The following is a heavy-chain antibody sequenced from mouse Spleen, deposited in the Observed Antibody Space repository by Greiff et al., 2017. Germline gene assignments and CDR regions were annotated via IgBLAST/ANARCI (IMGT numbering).Heavy chain of an antibody. D-gene: IGHD1-1*01. V-gene: IGHV5-6-5*01. J-gene: IGHJ3*01. Sequence: EVQGVESGGGLVKPGGSLKLSCAASGFTFSSYAMSWVRQTPEKRLEWVASISSGGSTYYPDSVKGRFTISRDNARNILYLQMSSLRSEDTAMYYCARGPIYYGSSPFAYWGQGTLVTVSA. CDR3: ARGPIYYGSSPFAY. CDR2: ISSGGST. CDR1: GFTFSSYA.